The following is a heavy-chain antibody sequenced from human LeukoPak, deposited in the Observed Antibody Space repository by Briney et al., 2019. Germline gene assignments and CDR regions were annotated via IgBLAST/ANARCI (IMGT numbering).Heavy chain of an antibody. CDR2: IWDDGDNK. J-gene: IGHJ4*02. V-gene: IGHV3-33*08. D-gene: IGHD3-22*01. CDR1: GFTFSSYA. CDR3: ARDEYYDSSGPLDY. Sequence: PGGSLRLSCAASGFTFSSYAMTWVRQAPGKGMEWVAVIWDDGDNKYYADSVKGRFTISRDNSKNMLYLQLNSLRAEDTAVYYCARDEYYDSSGPLDYWGQGTLVTVSS.